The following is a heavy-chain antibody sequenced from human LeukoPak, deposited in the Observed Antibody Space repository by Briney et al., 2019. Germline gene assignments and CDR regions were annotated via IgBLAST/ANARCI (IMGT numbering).Heavy chain of an antibody. J-gene: IGHJ5*02. CDR1: GFTFSSYA. CDR3: AEDPVGATLVNWFDP. V-gene: IGHV3-23*01. Sequence: GGSLRLSCAAPGFTFSSYAMSWVRQAPGKGLEWVSAISGSGGSTYYADSVKGRFTISRDNSKNTLYLQMNSLRAEDTAVYYCAEDPVGATLVNWFDPWGQGTLVTVSS. CDR2: ISGSGGST. D-gene: IGHD1-26*01.